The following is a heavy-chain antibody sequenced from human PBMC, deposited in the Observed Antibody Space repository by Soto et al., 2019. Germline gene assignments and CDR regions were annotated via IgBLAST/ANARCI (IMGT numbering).Heavy chain of an antibody. V-gene: IGHV1-18*01. CDR2: ISAYNANT. CDR3: ARDRLGATGDY. D-gene: IGHD1-26*01. CDR1: GGTFSSYA. J-gene: IGHJ4*02. Sequence: GASVKVSCKASGGTFSSYAISWVRQAPGQGLEWMGWISAYNANTNYAQKLQGRVTMTTDTSTSTSYMELRSLRSDDTAVYFCARDRLGATGDYWGQGTLVTVSS.